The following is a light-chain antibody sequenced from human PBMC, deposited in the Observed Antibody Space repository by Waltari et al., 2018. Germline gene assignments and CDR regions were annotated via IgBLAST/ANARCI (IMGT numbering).Light chain of an antibody. J-gene: IGLJ2*01. Sequence: QSVLTQPPSASGTPGQRVTISCSGSNSNIGSYNVNWYQQLPGTAPKLLIYSNNQRPSGVPDRFSGSKSGTSASLVISGLQSEDEADYYCAAWDDSLIGRVFGGGTKLTVL. V-gene: IGLV1-44*01. CDR3: AAWDDSLIGRV. CDR2: SNN. CDR1: NSNIGSYN.